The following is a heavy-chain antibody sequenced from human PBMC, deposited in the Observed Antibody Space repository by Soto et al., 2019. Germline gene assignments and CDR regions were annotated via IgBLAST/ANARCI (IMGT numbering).Heavy chain of an antibody. V-gene: IGHV1-3*05. D-gene: IGHD3-3*01. Sequence: QVHLVQSGAEEKKPGASVTISCKASGYTFTDSAMNWVRQAPGQRLEWMGWINGGNGHTKYSQNFQVRVTITRDSSASTAYMELSSLTSEDTAVYYCAKGVWSGTSRPYYLDYWGQGTLVTVSS. CDR2: INGGNGHT. J-gene: IGHJ4*02. CDR1: GYTFTDSA. CDR3: AKGVWSGTSRPYYLDY.